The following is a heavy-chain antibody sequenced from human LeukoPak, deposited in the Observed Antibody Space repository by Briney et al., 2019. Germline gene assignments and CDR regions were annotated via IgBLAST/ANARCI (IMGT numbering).Heavy chain of an antibody. CDR3: ASHSSGWDSSGFDS. CDR2: ISGSSSYI. V-gene: IGHV3-21*01. J-gene: IGHJ4*02. CDR1: GFTFSNAW. Sequence: GGSLRLSCAASGFTFSNAWMSWVRQAPGKGLEWVSSISGSSSYIYYADSVKGRFTISRDNAKNSLYLQMNSLRAEDTAVYYCASHSSGWDSSGFDSWGQGTLVTVSS. D-gene: IGHD6-19*01.